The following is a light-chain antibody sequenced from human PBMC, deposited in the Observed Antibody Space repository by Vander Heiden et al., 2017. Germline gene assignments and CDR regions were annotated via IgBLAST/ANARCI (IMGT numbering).Light chain of an antibody. CDR3: QAWDSGTVV. V-gene: IGLV3-1*01. CDR1: KLGDKY. Sequence: SSQLTQPPSVSVSPGQTASITCSGDKLGDKYASWYQQKPGQSPVVVIYEDNKRPSGIPERSSGTSSGNTATLTISGTQAMDEADYYCQAWDSGTVVFGGGTKLTVL. CDR2: EDN. J-gene: IGLJ2*01.